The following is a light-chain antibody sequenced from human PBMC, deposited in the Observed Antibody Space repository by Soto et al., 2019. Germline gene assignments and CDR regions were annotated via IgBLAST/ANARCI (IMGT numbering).Light chain of an antibody. CDR1: HNIERW. CDR2: AAS. J-gene: IGKJ1*01. V-gene: IGKV1-5*01. CDR3: QQYYSYPRT. Sequence: IQMTQSPSTLSASVGDRVTITCRASHNIERWMAWYQQKPGKAPKLLIYAASTLQSGVPSRFSGSGSGTDFTLTISCLQSEDFATYYCQQYYSYPRTFGQGTKVDIK.